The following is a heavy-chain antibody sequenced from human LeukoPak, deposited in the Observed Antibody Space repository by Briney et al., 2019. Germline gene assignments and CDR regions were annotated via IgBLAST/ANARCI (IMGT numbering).Heavy chain of an antibody. CDR1: GFTFSSYW. Sequence: GGSLRLSCAASGFTFSSYWMYWVRQAPGKGRVWVSRINSDGSSTSYADSVKGRFTISRDNAKNTLYLQMNSLRAEDTAVYYCAREYTRFFDYWGQGTLVTVSS. CDR3: AREYTRFFDY. V-gene: IGHV3-74*01. CDR2: INSDGSST. J-gene: IGHJ4*02. D-gene: IGHD3-10*02.